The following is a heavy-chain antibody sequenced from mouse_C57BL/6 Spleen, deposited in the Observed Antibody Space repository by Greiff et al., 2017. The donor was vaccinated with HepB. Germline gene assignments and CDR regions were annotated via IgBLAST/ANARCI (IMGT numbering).Heavy chain of an antibody. CDR1: GYTFTSYT. J-gene: IGHJ2*01. Sequence: QVQLQQSGAELARPGASVKMSCKASGYTFTSYTMHWVKQRPGQGLEWIGYINPSSGYTKYNQKFKDKATLTADKSSSTAYMQLSSLTSEDSAVYYCANYDYPYFDYWGQGTTLTVSS. V-gene: IGHV1-4*01. D-gene: IGHD2-4*01. CDR3: ANYDYPYFDY. CDR2: INPSSGYT.